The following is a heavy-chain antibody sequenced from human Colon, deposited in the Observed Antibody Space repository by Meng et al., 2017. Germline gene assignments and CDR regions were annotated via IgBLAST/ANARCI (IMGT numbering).Heavy chain of an antibody. CDR1: GFTFIEYW. V-gene: IGHV3-7*01. CDR3: VRDFVGY. CDR2: IKGDGSER. D-gene: IGHD6-6*01. J-gene: IGHJ4*02. Sequence: GESLKISCAASGFTFIEYWMSCVRQAPGKGLEWVANIKGDGSERRYADFVEGRFIISRDNARNTLYLQMNSLRVEDSAVYYCVRDFVGYWGQGTPVTVSS.